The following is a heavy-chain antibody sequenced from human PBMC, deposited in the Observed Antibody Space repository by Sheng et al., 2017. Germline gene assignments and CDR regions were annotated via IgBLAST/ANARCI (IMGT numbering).Heavy chain of an antibody. Sequence: EVQLVESGGGLVQPGGSLRLSCAASGFTFSSYAMSWVRQAPGKGLEWVSAISGSGGSTYYADSVKGRFTISRDNSKNTLYLQMNSLRAEDTAVYYCAKRYSSTSSSIYYYYGMDVWGQGTTVTV. V-gene: IGHV3-23*04. CDR3: AKRYSSTSSSIYYYYGMDV. J-gene: IGHJ6*02. CDR1: GFTFSSYA. D-gene: IGHD6-13*01. CDR2: ISGSGGST.